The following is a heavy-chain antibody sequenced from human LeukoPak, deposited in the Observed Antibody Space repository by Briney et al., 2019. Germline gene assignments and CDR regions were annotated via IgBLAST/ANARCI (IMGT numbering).Heavy chain of an antibody. CDR1: GGTLSSYA. V-gene: IGHV1-69*13. J-gene: IGHJ4*02. Sequence: SVKVSCKASGGTLSSYAISWVRQAPGQGLEWMGGIIPIFGTANYAQKFQGRVTITADESTSTAYMELSSLRSEDTAVYYCARDVYDSSGYSPFYFDYWGQGTLVTVSS. D-gene: IGHD3-22*01. CDR2: IIPIFGTA. CDR3: ARDVYDSSGYSPFYFDY.